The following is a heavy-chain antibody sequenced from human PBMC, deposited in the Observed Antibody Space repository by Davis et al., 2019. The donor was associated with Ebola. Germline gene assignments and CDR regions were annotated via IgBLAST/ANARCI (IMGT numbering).Heavy chain of an antibody. CDR3: AKWGIMVYAAAVG. CDR2: ISGRGGST. CDR1: VITFSSYA. V-gene: IGHV3-23*01. D-gene: IGHD2-8*01. J-gene: IGHJ4*02. Sequence: GESLKIYCTDSVITFSSYAMTWVRQAPGKGLEWVSAISGRGGSTYYADSVKGRFTISRDNSKKTLYLQMNSLRAEDTAVYYCAKWGIMVYAAAVGWGQGTLVTVSS.